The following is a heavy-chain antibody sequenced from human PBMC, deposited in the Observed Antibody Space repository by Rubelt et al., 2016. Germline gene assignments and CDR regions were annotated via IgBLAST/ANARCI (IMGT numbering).Heavy chain of an antibody. V-gene: IGHV1-8*01. D-gene: IGHD3-3*01. CDR2: MNPNSGTT. CDR3: AGLSITIFGVVVYYYGMDV. J-gene: IGHJ6*02. CDR1: GYTFTSYD. Sequence: QVQLVQSGAEVKKPGASVKVSCKASGYTFTSYDINWVRQATGQGLEWMGWMNPNSGTTGYAQKFQGRDTRTRNTSVSTAYMELSSLRSEDTAVYYCAGLSITIFGVVVYYYGMDVWGQGTTVTVSS.